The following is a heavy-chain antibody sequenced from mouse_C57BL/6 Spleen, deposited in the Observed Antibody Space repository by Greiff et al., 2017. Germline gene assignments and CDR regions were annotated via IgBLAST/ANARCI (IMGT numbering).Heavy chain of an antibody. V-gene: IGHV1-82*01. CDR3: ARDDYYGSSWYFDV. CDR1: GYAFSSSW. D-gene: IGHD1-1*01. CDR2: IYPGDGDT. J-gene: IGHJ1*03. Sequence: VQLVESGPELVKPGASVTISCKASGYAFSSSWMNWVKQRPGKGLEWIGRIYPGDGDTNYNGKFKGKATLTADKSSSTSFLQLSSLTSEDSAVCYCARDDYYGSSWYFDVWGTGTTVTGSS.